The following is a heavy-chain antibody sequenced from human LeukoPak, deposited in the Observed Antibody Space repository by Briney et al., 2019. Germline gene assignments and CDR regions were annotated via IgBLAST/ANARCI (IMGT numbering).Heavy chain of an antibody. CDR1: GYSFTSYW. CDR2: IYPGDSDT. D-gene: IGHD2-21*02. CDR3: ARLAYCGGDCSYYYFDY. V-gene: IGHV5-51*01. J-gene: IGHJ4*02. Sequence: GESLKISCKGSGYSFTSYWIGWVRQMPGKGLKWMGIIYPGDSDTRYSPSFQGQVTISADKSISTAYLQWSSLKASDTAMYYCARLAYCGGDCSYYYFDYWGQGTLVTVSS.